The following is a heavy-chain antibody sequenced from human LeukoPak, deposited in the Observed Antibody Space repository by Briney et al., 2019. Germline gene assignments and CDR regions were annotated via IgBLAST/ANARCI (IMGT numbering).Heavy chain of an antibody. CDR1: GFTFSSYG. CDR2: IWYDGSNK. D-gene: IGHD3-22*01. CDR3: ARGPGYYYDSSGSERGDY. Sequence: GGSLRLSCAASGFTFSSYGMHWVRQAPGKGLEWVAVIWYDGSNKYYADSVKGRFTISRDNSKNTLYLQMNSLRAEDTAVYYCARGPGYYYDSSGSERGDYWGQGTLVTVSP. J-gene: IGHJ4*02. V-gene: IGHV3-33*01.